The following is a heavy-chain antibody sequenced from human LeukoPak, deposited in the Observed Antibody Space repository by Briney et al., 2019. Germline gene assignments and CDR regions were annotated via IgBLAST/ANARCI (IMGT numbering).Heavy chain of an antibody. CDR3: ARAEGAAGGYYFDY. CDR2: IGTAGDT. J-gene: IGHJ4*02. Sequence: GGSLRLSCAASGFTFSSHDMHWVRQATGKGLEWVSAIGTAGDTYYPGSVKGRFTISRENAKNSLYLQMNSLRAEDTAVYYCARAEGAAGGYYFDYWGQGTLVTVSS. CDR1: GFTFSSHD. D-gene: IGHD6-13*01. V-gene: IGHV3-13*01.